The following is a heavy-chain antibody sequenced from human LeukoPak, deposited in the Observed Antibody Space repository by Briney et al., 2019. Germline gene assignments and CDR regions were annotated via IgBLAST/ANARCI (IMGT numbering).Heavy chain of an antibody. D-gene: IGHD6-13*01. CDR2: IRIKAYGGTA. CDR3: TRAQHFDY. J-gene: IGHJ4*02. CDR1: GFTFSSYA. Sequence: GGSLRLSCAASGFTFSSYAMTWVRQAPGKGLEWVGFIRIKAYGGTAEYAASVKGRFTILRDDSKSIADLQMNSLKTEDTAVYYCTRAQHFDYWGQGTLVTVSS. V-gene: IGHV3-49*04.